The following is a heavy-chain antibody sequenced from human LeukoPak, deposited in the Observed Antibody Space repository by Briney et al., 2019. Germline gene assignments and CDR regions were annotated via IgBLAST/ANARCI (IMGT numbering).Heavy chain of an antibody. V-gene: IGHV4-61*02. CDR2: IYTSGST. CDR3: ARGQWLMNFDY. J-gene: IGHJ4*02. D-gene: IGHD6-19*01. CDR1: GGSISSGSYY. Sequence: SETLSLTCTVSGGSISSGSYYWSWIRQPAGKGLEWIGRIYTSGSTNYNPSLKSRVTISVDTSKNQFSLKLSSVTAADTAVYYCARGQWLMNFDYWGQGTLVTVSS.